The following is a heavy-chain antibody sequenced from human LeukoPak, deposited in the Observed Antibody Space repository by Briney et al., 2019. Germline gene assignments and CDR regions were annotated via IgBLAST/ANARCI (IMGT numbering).Heavy chain of an antibody. CDR1: GFTFSSYW. Sequence: GGSLRLSCAASGFTFSSYWMSWVRQAPRKGLEWISYISSSGRTTHYADSVKGRFTISRDNVRNSLYLQMNSLRAEDTAVYYCARSFMPLIVVYFDNWGQGTLVSVSS. CDR2: ISSSGRTT. J-gene: IGHJ4*02. CDR3: ARSFMPLIVVYFDN. D-gene: IGHD3-22*01. V-gene: IGHV3-48*04.